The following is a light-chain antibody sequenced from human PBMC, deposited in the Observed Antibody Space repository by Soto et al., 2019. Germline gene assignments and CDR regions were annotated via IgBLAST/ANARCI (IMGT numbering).Light chain of an antibody. CDR1: PTISDNY. Sequence: EIVLTHSPGTLSLSPGERATLSCRASPTISDNYLAWYQQKAGQAPRLVIFGASSRATGIPDRFSASGSGTDFTLTISRLEPEDFAVYYCQQYSMAPLTFGQGTKVEVK. CDR3: QQYSMAPLT. V-gene: IGKV3-20*01. J-gene: IGKJ1*01. CDR2: GAS.